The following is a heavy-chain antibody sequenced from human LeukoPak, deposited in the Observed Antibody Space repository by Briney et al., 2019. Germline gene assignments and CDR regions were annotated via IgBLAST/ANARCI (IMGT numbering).Heavy chain of an antibody. CDR3: AKGRSGTYYLHDY. CDR2: ISGSGGDT. D-gene: IGHD3-10*01. CDR1: GFTFSNYA. Sequence: GGSLRLSCAASGFTFSNYAMSWVRQAPGKGLEWVSSISGSGGDTYYADSMEGRFSISRDNSKNTVYLQITSLRAEDTAVYYCAKGRSGTYYLHDYWGQGTLVTVSS. V-gene: IGHV3-23*01. J-gene: IGHJ4*02.